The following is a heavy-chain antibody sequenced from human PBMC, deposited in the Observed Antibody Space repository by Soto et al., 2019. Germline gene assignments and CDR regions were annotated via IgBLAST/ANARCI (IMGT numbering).Heavy chain of an antibody. J-gene: IGHJ4*02. Sequence: EVQLVESGGGLVQPGRSLRLSCAASGFTFDDYAMHWVRQAPGKGLEWVSGISWNSGSIGYADSVKGRYTISRDNAKNSLYLQMNSLRDEDTAVYYCARDLGTPRAYYFDYWGQGTLVTVSS. CDR3: ARDLGTPRAYYFDY. CDR2: ISWNSGSI. CDR1: GFTFDDYA. D-gene: IGHD1-1*01. V-gene: IGHV3-9*01.